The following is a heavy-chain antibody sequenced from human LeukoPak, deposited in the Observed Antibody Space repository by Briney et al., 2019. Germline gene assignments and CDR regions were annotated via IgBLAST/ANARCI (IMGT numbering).Heavy chain of an antibody. CDR3: AKDHSSNRVPWDY. Sequence: GGSLRLSCAASGFTFSSYSMNWVRQAPGKGLEWVSSISSSSYIYYADSVKGRFTISRDNAKNSLYLQMNSLRAEDTAVYYCAKDHSSNRVPWDYWGQGTLVTVSS. D-gene: IGHD6-13*01. CDR2: ISSSSYI. CDR1: GFTFSSYS. J-gene: IGHJ4*02. V-gene: IGHV3-21*04.